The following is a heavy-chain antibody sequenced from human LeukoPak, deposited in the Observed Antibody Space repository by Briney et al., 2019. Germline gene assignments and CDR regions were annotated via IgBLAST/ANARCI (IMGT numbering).Heavy chain of an antibody. D-gene: IGHD3-22*01. J-gene: IGHJ3*02. V-gene: IGHV4-34*01. CDR1: GGSFSGYC. CDR2: INHSGST. CDR3: ARGPEYYDSSGYYLDAFDI. Sequence: SETLSLTCAVYGGSFSGYCWSWIRQPPGKGLEWIGEINHSGSTNYNPSLKSRVTISVDTSKNQFSLKLSSVTAADTAVYYCARGPEYYDSSGYYLDAFDIWGQGTMVTVSS.